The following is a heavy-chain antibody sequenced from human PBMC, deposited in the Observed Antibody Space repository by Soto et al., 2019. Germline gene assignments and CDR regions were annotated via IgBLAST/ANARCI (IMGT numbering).Heavy chain of an antibody. CDR1: GFTFSSYG. V-gene: IGHV3-30*18. D-gene: IGHD2-21*02. CDR3: AKDPMRVTYYFDY. CDR2: ISYDGSNK. Sequence: QVQLVESGGGVVQPGRSLRLSCAASGFTFSSYGMHWVRQAPGKGLEWVAVISYDGSNKYYADSVKGRFTISRDNSKNTLYLQMNSLRAEDTAGYYCAKDPMRVTYYFDYLGQGTLVTVSS. J-gene: IGHJ4*02.